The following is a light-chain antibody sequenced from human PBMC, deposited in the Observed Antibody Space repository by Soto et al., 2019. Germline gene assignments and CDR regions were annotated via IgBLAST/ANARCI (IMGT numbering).Light chain of an antibody. CDR1: QGVTTN. V-gene: IGKV3D-11*03. CDR3: HQRNP. CDR2: DST. Sequence: EIVMSHSPHTLCVSPGERATLSCRAGQGVTTNFAWYQQKSGQPPRPLIYDSTNRAAGIPARFSGSRSGTDFTLTISSVEPEDFAMHSCHQRNPFGQGTRLEIK. J-gene: IGKJ5*01.